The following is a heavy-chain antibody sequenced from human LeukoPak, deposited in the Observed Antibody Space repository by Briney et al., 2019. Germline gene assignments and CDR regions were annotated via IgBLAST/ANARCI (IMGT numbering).Heavy chain of an antibody. CDR1: GFSLSSYG. J-gene: IGHJ6*04. Sequence: GGSLRLSCEASGFSLSSYGMHWVRQAPGKGLEWVAILWYDGRTQHYADSVKGRFTISRDNAKNTLYLQMNSLTAEDTAVYYCASPDGYTFSWDAMDVWGKGATVAVSS. CDR3: ASPDGYTFSWDAMDV. V-gene: IGHV3-33*01. CDR2: LWYDGRTQ. D-gene: IGHD5-24*01.